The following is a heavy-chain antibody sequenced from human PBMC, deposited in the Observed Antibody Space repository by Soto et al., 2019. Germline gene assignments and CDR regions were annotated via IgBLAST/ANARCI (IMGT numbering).Heavy chain of an antibody. J-gene: IGHJ4*02. Sequence: QVQLVESGGGVVQPGRSRRLSCAASGFTFSSYGMHWVRQAPGKGLEWVAVISYDGSEKYYAVSVKGRFTISRDNSKNTLYLQMNSLRAEDTAVYYCAKGAVTTSLYYFDYWGQGTLVPVSS. D-gene: IGHD4-17*01. CDR1: GFTFSSYG. CDR3: AKGAVTTSLYYFDY. V-gene: IGHV3-30*18. CDR2: ISYDGSEK.